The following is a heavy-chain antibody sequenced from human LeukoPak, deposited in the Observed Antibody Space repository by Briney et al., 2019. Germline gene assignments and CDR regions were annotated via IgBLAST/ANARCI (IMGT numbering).Heavy chain of an antibody. D-gene: IGHD3-10*01. J-gene: IGHJ4*02. Sequence: SETLSLTCAVSGGPISSGGYSWSWIRQPPGKGLEWIGYIYHSGSTYYNPSLKSRVTISVDRSKNQFSLKLSSVTAADTAVYYCARDSGTFDYWGQGTLVTVSS. V-gene: IGHV4-30-2*01. CDR2: IYHSGST. CDR1: GGPISSGGYS. CDR3: ARDSGTFDY.